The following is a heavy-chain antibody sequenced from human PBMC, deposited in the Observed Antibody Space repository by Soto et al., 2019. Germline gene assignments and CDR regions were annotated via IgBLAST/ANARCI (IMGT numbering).Heavy chain of an antibody. V-gene: IGHV1-69*01. CDR1: GGTFSSYA. D-gene: IGHD5-18*01. CDR3: ARETHSRRRQLWLQDYYYYGRDV. J-gene: IGHJ6*02. CDR2: IIPIFGTA. Sequence: QVQLVQSGAEVKKPGSSVKVSCKASGGTFSSYAISWVRQAPGQGLEWMGGIIPIFGTANYAQKFQGRVTITADDSTSTADMELSSLRSEDTAVYYCARETHSRRRQLWLQDYYYYGRDVWGQGTTVTVSS.